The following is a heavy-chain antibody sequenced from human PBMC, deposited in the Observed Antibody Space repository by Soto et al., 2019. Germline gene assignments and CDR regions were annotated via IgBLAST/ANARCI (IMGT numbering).Heavy chain of an antibody. V-gene: IGHV1-8*01. CDR1: GYTFSDYD. CDR3: ARGYYDRSGYYPTDY. J-gene: IGHJ4*02. Sequence: QVQLVQSGAEGKKPGASVKVSCKASGYTFSDYDIIWVRQATGQGLEWMGWMNANSGNTGYARKFQGRVIMTWDTSISTAYMELSRLRSDDTAVYFCARGYYDRSGYYPTDYWGQGTLVTVSS. CDR2: MNANSGNT. D-gene: IGHD3-22*01.